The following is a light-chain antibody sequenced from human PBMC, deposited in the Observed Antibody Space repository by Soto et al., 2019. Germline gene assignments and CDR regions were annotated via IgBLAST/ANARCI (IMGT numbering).Light chain of an antibody. J-gene: IGLJ1*01. Sequence: SYELTQPPSVSVAPGQTARISCGGNNIGRKSVHWYQQKPGRAPVVVVYDDSDRPSGIPERFSGANSGDTATLTISRVEAGDVADYYCHVWDSSSGHYIFGTGTKVTVL. V-gene: IGLV3-21*02. CDR2: DDS. CDR1: NIGRKS. CDR3: HVWDSSSGHYI.